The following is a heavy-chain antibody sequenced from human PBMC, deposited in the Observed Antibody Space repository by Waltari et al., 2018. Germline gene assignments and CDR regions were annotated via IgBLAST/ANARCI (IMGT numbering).Heavy chain of an antibody. J-gene: IGHJ4*02. Sequence: QVHLVESGGGVVQPGRSPTLSCAASGFTFNSYAMHWVRQTPGKGLEWVAAISYDSENIYYADSVKGRFAISRDNSKNIVYLQMNNLKTDDTAVYYCARNYRVGWGQGTLVTVSS. CDR3: ARNYRVG. D-gene: IGHD3-16*02. CDR1: GFTFNSYA. CDR2: ISYDSENI. V-gene: IGHV3-30*09.